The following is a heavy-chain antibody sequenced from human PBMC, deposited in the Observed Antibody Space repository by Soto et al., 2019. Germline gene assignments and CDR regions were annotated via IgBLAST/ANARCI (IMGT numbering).Heavy chain of an antibody. Sequence: ASVKVSCKVSGYTLTELSMHWVRQAPGKGLEWMGGFDTEDGETIYAQKFQGRVTMTEDTSTDTAYMELSSLRSEDTAVYYCATPFGSSGTDYYYYGMDVWGQGTTVTVSS. V-gene: IGHV1-24*01. D-gene: IGHD6-6*01. CDR1: GYTLTELS. CDR3: ATPFGSSGTDYYYYGMDV. J-gene: IGHJ6*02. CDR2: FDTEDGET.